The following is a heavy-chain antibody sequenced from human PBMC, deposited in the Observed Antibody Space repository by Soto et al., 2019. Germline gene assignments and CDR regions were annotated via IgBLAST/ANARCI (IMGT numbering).Heavy chain of an antibody. CDR3: ARHVPSTVTTTLPHSIGWFDP. CDR1: GGSISSSSYY. CDR2: IYYSGST. J-gene: IGHJ5*02. D-gene: IGHD4-17*01. Sequence: QLQLQESGPGLVKPSETLSLTCTVSGGSISSSSYYWGWIRQPPGKGLEWIGSIYYSGSTYYNPSPTRPVPISVDTSKNQFSLKPSSVTAADTAVYSCARHVPSTVTTTLPHSIGWFDPWGQGTLVTVSS. V-gene: IGHV4-39*01.